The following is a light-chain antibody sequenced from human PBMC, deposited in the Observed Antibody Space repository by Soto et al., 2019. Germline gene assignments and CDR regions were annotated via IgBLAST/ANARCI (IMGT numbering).Light chain of an antibody. J-gene: IGLJ1*01. V-gene: IGLV2-11*01. CDR1: SSDVGGYNY. CDR2: DVS. CDR3: CSDAGSYV. Sequence: QSVLTQPRSVSGSPGQSVTISCTGTSSDVGGYNYVSWYQQHPGKAPKLMIYDVSKLPSGVPDRFSGYKSGNTASLTISGLQAEDEADYYCCSDAGSYVFGTGTKGTVL.